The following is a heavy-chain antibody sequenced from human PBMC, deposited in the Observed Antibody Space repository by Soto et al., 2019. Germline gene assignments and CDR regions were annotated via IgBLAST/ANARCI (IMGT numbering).Heavy chain of an antibody. CDR2: INHSGNT. CDR3: ARRGGGDYLFDS. D-gene: IGHD4-17*01. J-gene: IGHJ4*02. V-gene: IGHV4-34*01. Sequence: PSETLSLTCAVSGGLFNGYHWSWIRQPPEKGLEWIGEINHSGNTNYNPSLKSRVIISVDTSKKQFSLKLTSITAADTAIYFCARRGGGDYLFDSWGQGNLVTVSS. CDR1: GGLFNGYH.